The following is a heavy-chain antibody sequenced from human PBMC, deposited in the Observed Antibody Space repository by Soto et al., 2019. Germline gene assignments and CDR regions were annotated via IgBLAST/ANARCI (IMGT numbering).Heavy chain of an antibody. CDR1: GFAFSNYA. CDR3: ARAEVTAVFGF. Sequence: EEQLLESGGALVVPGGSLRLSCAASGFAFSNYAMTWVRQAPGKGLEWVSSIRGNGDSTYYAESVKGRFTISRDNSKSTLFLQMNSLRADDTAVYFCARAEVTAVFGFWGQGTLVTVSS. J-gene: IGHJ4*02. D-gene: IGHD2-21*02. V-gene: IGHV3-23*01. CDR2: IRGNGDST.